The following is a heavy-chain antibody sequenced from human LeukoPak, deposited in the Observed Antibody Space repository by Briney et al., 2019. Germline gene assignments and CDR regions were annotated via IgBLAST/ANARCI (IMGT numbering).Heavy chain of an antibody. D-gene: IGHD5-18*01. Sequence: SETLSLTCTVSGSSISSSSYYWGWIRQPPGKGLEWIGSIYYSGSTYYNPSLKSRVTISVDTSKNQFSLKLSSVTAADTAVYYCARRIQLWLRQGGAFDYWGQGTLVTVSS. CDR1: GSSISSSSYY. CDR3: ARRIQLWLRQGGAFDY. CDR2: IYYSGST. V-gene: IGHV4-39*01. J-gene: IGHJ4*02.